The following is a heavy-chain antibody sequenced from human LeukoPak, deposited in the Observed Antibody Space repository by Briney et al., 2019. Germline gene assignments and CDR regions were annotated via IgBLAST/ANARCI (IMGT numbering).Heavy chain of an antibody. J-gene: IGHJ4*02. CDR1: GLTLSNYG. V-gene: IGHV3-23*01. CDR2: ISDSGGRT. Sequence: GGSLRLSCAVSGLTLSNYGMSWVRQAPGKGMEWVAGISDSGGRTNYADSVKGRFTISRDNPKNTLYLQMNSLRAEDTAVYFCAKRGVVIRVILVGFHKEAYYFDSWGQGALVTVSS. CDR3: AKRGVVIRVILVGFHKEAYYFDS. D-gene: IGHD3-22*01.